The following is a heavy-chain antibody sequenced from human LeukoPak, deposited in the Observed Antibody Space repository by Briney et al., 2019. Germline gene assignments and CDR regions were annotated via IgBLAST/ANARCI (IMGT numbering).Heavy chain of an antibody. CDR2: IYHSGST. Sequence: SETLSLTCAVSGASISSSNWWTWVRQPPGKGLEWIGEIYHSGSTNYNPSLKSRVTISVDKSKNQFSLKLSSVTAADTAVYYCARIMGRGYCTSTSCRGGWFDPWGQGTLVTVSS. J-gene: IGHJ5*02. V-gene: IGHV4-4*02. D-gene: IGHD2-2*01. CDR1: GASISSSNW. CDR3: ARIMGRGYCTSTSCRGGWFDP.